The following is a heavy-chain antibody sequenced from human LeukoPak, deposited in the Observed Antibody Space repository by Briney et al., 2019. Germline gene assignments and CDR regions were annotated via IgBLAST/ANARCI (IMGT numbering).Heavy chain of an antibody. Sequence: GGSLRLSCAAPGFTFSSYWMHWVRQAPGKGLVWVSGTNSDGSTTAYADSVKGRFTISRDNAKNTLYLQMNSLRAEDTAVYYCATNIVGPTLDYWGQGNLVTVSS. CDR3: ATNIVGPTLDY. D-gene: IGHD1-26*01. CDR2: TNSDGSTT. J-gene: IGHJ4*02. V-gene: IGHV3-74*01. CDR1: GFTFSSYW.